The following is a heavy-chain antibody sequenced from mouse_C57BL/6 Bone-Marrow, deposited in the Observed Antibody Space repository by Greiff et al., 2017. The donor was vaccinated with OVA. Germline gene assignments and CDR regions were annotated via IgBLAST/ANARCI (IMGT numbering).Heavy chain of an antibody. CDR3: ARSKFTTVVAH. CDR2: IHPNSGST. Sequence: VQLQQPGAELVKPGASVKLSCKASGYTFTSYWMHWVKQRPGQGLEWIGMIHPNSGSTNYNEKFKSKATLTVDKSSSTAYMQLSSLTSEDSAVYYCARSKFTTVVAHWGQGTLVTVSA. V-gene: IGHV1-64*01. J-gene: IGHJ3*01. D-gene: IGHD1-1*01. CDR1: GYTFTSYW.